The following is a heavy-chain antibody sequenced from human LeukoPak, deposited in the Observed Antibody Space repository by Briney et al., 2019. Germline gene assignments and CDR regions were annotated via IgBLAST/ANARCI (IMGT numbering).Heavy chain of an antibody. CDR3: AKGGNYFDY. Sequence: PGGSLRLSCAASGFSFSSYWMHWVRQAPGKGLVWVSAISGSGGSTYYADSVKGRFTISRDNSKNTLYLQMNSLRAEDTAVYYCAKGGNYFDYWGQGTLVTVSS. CDR1: GFSFSSYW. V-gene: IGHV3-23*01. CDR2: ISGSGGST. J-gene: IGHJ4*02.